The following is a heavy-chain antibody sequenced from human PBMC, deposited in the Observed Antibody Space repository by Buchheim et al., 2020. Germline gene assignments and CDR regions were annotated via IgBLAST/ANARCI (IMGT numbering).Heavy chain of an antibody. V-gene: IGHV4-61*02. CDR1: GGSISSGSYY. D-gene: IGHD6-13*01. CDR2: IYTSGST. CDR3: ATSSSSSWYWFDP. J-gene: IGHJ5*02. Sequence: QVQLQESGPGLVKPSQTLSLTCTVSGGSISSGSYYWSWIRQPAGKGLEWIGRIYTSGSTNYNPSLKSRVTISVDTSKTQFSLKLSSVTAADTAVYYCATSSSSSWYWFDPWGQGTL.